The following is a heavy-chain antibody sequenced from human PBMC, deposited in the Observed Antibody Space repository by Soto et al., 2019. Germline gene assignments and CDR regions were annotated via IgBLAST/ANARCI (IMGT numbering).Heavy chain of an antibody. CDR2: ISGSGGST. Sequence: GGSLRLSCAASGFTVSSHYMNWVRQAPGKGLEWASAISGSGGSTYYADSVKGRFTISRDSSKNTPYLQMNSLRAEDTAVYYCAKGNSWSPALVLDIWGQGTMVTVSS. CDR3: AKGNSWSPALVLDI. V-gene: IGHV3-23*01. J-gene: IGHJ3*02. D-gene: IGHD1-7*01. CDR1: GFTVSSHY.